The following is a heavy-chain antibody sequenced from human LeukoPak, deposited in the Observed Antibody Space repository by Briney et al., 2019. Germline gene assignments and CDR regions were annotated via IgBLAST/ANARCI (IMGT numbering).Heavy chain of an antibody. CDR1: GGSISSYY. V-gene: IGHV4-59*01. Sequence: SETLSLTCTVSGGSISSYYWSWIRQPPGKGLEWIGYIYYSGSNNYNPSLRSRVTISVDTSKNQFSLKLSSVTAADTAVYYCARGDYYGSGATGGYYFDYWGQGTLVTVSS. J-gene: IGHJ4*02. D-gene: IGHD3-10*01. CDR3: ARGDYYGSGATGGYYFDY. CDR2: IYYSGSN.